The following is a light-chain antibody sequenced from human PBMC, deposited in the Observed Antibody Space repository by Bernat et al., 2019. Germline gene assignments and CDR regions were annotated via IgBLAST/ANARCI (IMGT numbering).Light chain of an antibody. J-gene: IGKJ5*01. V-gene: IGKV3-15*01. Sequence: EIVMTQSPETLSVSPGERSTLSCRASQSVSSNLAWYQQKSGQAPRLLIDYASTRATETPARFSAGGSGTEFTLTISSLQPEDFAVYYCQQYNKWPPVTFGQGTRV. CDR3: QQYNKWPPVT. CDR2: YAS. CDR1: QSVSSN.